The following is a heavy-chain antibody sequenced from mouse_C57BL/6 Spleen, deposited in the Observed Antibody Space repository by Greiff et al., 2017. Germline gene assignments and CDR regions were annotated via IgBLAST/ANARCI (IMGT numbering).Heavy chain of an antibody. V-gene: IGHV1-39*01. CDR2: INPNYGTT. CDR1: GYSFTDYN. CDR3: ARRGGITTVVDWYFDV. J-gene: IGHJ1*03. Sequence: VQLQQSGPELVKPGASVKISCKASGYSFTDYNMNWVKQSNGKSLEWIGVINPNYGTTSYNQKFKGKATLTVDQSSSTAYMQLNSLTSEDSAVYYCARRGGITTVVDWYFDVWGTGTTVTVSS. D-gene: IGHD1-1*01.